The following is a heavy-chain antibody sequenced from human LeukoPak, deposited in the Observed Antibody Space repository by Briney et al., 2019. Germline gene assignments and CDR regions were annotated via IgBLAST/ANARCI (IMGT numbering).Heavy chain of an antibody. CDR1: GFTFSSYA. CDR2: ISYDGSNK. CDR3: ARDWGLYCSSTSCPPVAGD. J-gene: IGHJ4*02. Sequence: PGGSLRLSCAASGFTFSSYAMHWVRQAPGKGLEWVAVISYDGSNKYYADSVKGRFTISRDNPKNTLYLQMNSLRAEDTAVYYCARDWGLYCSSTSCPPVAGDWGQGTLVTVSS. D-gene: IGHD2-2*01. V-gene: IGHV3-30*04.